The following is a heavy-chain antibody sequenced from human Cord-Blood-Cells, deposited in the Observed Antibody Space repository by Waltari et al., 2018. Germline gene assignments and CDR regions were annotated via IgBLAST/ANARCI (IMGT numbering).Heavy chain of an antibody. CDR3: ATDLVGATFDAFDI. D-gene: IGHD1-26*01. CDR1: GYTLPELS. J-gene: IGHJ3*02. CDR2: FDPEDGET. V-gene: IGHV1-24*01. Sequence: QVQLVQSGAEVKKPGASVKVSCKVSGYTLPELSMHWVRQAPGKGREWMGGFDPEDGETIYGQKVEGRGTMTEDTSTDTADMELSSLRSEDTAVYYCATDLVGATFDAFDIWGQGTMVTVSS.